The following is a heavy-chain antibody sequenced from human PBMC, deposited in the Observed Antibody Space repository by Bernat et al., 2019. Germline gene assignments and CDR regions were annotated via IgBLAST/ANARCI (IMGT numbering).Heavy chain of an antibody. V-gene: IGHV3-30-3*01. J-gene: IGHJ6*02. CDR2: IPSDGANK. D-gene: IGHD3-16*01. CDR1: GFTFSDYA. Sequence: QVQLVESGGGVVQPGRSLRLSCAASGFTFSDYAMHWVRQAPDKGLEWVAAIPSDGANKYYADSVKGRFTISRDNSKNTLYLQMYSLRAEDTAVYYCARDRRGTDSGGMDVWGQGTTVTVSS. CDR3: ARDRRGTDSGGMDV.